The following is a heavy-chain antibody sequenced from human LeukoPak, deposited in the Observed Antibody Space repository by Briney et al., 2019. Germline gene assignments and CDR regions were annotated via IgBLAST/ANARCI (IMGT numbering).Heavy chain of an antibody. Sequence: ASGKVSCKASGGTFSSYAISWVRQAPGQGLEWMGGIIPIFGTANYAQKFQGRVTITADESTSTAYMELSSLRSEDTAVYYCARAYSSSGFLDYWGQGTLVTVSS. V-gene: IGHV1-69*13. D-gene: IGHD6-6*01. CDR3: ARAYSSSGFLDY. J-gene: IGHJ4*02. CDR1: GGTFSSYA. CDR2: IIPIFGTA.